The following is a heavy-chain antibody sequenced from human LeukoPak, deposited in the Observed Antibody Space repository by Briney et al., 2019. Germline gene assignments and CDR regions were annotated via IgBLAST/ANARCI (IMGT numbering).Heavy chain of an antibody. D-gene: IGHD3-22*01. Sequence: GGSLRLSCAASGFTFSSYWMSWVRQAPGKGLEWVANIKQDGSEKYYVDSVKGRFTISRDNTKDSLYLQMNSLRAEDTAVYYCARVRVVTMIVVVNPQYYFDYWGQGTLVTVSS. CDR3: ARVRVVTMIVVVNPQYYFDY. V-gene: IGHV3-7*01. J-gene: IGHJ4*02. CDR1: GFTFSSYW. CDR2: IKQDGSEK.